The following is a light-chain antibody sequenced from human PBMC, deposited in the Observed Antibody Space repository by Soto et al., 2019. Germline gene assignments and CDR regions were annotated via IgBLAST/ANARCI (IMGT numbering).Light chain of an antibody. V-gene: IGLV1-44*01. J-gene: IGLJ1*01. Sequence: QSVLTQPPSASGTPGQRVTISCSGSSSNIGSNTVNWYQQLQGTAPKLLIYSNNQRPSGVPDRFSGSKSGTSASLAISGLQSEDEADYDCAAWDDSLNGYVFGTGTKLTVL. CDR2: SNN. CDR1: SSNIGSNT. CDR3: AAWDDSLNGYV.